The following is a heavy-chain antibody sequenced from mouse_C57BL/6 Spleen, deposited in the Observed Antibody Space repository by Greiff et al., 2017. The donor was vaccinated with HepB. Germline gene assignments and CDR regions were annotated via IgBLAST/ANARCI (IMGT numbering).Heavy chain of an antibody. D-gene: IGHD1-1*01. J-gene: IGHJ4*01. Sequence: QVHVKQPGTELVKPGASVKLSCKASGYTFTSYWMHWVKQRPGQGLEWIGNINPSNGGTNYNEKFKSKATLTVDKSSSTAYMQLSSLTSEDSAVYYCARWGTVVARAMDYWGQGTSVTVSS. V-gene: IGHV1-53*01. CDR3: ARWGTVVARAMDY. CDR1: GYTFTSYW. CDR2: INPSNGGT.